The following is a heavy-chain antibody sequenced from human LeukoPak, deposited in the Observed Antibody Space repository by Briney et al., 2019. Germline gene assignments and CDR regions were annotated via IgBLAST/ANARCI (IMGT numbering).Heavy chain of an antibody. V-gene: IGHV3-30*02. D-gene: IGHD6-19*01. CDR2: IRYDGSNK. Sequence: GGSLRLSCAASGFTFSSHGMHWVRQTPAKGLEWVAFIRYDGSNKYYADSVKGRFTISRDNSKNTLYLQMNSLRADDTAVYYCAKPLYNSGWYGGGDSWGQGTLVTVSS. J-gene: IGHJ5*02. CDR1: GFTFSSHG. CDR3: AKPLYNSGWYGGGDS.